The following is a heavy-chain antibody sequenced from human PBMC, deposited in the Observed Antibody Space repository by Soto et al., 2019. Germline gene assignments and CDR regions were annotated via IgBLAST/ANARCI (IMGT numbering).Heavy chain of an antibody. Sequence: GGSLRLSCAASGFTFWKFAMTWVRQAPGKRLEWVSTICCVGGDKYYADSVKGRFTISRDDSKNTLSLQMSSLRDEDTAMYFCAKDMVNANSVWDPFDIWGQGTMVTVSS. CDR1: GFTFWKFA. V-gene: IGHV3-23*01. CDR2: ICCVGGDK. J-gene: IGHJ3*02. CDR3: AKDMVNANSVWDPFDI. D-gene: IGHD2-8*01.